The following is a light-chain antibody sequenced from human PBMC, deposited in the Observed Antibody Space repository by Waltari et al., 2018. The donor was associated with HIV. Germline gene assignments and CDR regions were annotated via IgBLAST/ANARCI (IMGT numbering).Light chain of an antibody. V-gene: IGLV2-11*01. Sequence: QSALTPPRSVSGSPGQSVTISCTGTSSDDGGYNYVSWYQQHPTKAPKLTIYDVSKRPSGVPDRFSGSKSGNTASLTISGLQAEDEADYYCCSYAGTYTWVFGGGTKLTVL. J-gene: IGLJ3*02. CDR2: DVS. CDR1: SSDDGGYNY. CDR3: CSYAGTYTWV.